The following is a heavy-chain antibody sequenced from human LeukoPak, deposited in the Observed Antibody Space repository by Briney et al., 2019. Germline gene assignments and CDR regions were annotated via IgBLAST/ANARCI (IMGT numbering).Heavy chain of an antibody. CDR2: ISSGSSTI. D-gene: IGHD2/OR15-2a*01. CDR3: ARTSMRASDI. Sequence: GASLRHSCAASGYTFSSYSMNWVRQAPGRGLEWVSYISSGSSTIYYADSVKGRFTISRDNDKNSLYMQMNSLRDEDTAVYFCARTSMRASDIWGQGTMVTVSS. CDR1: GYTFSSYS. V-gene: IGHV3-48*02. J-gene: IGHJ3*02.